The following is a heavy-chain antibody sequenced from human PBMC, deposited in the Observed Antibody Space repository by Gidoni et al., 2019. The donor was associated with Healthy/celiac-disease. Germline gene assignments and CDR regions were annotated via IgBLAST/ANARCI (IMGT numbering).Heavy chain of an antibody. CDR3: ARGKGAAGTDYFDY. Sequence: QVQLVESGGGVAQPGRSLRLSCAASGFTFSSYAMHWVRQAPGKGLEWVAVISDDGSNKYYADSVKGRFTISRDNSKNTLYLQMNSLRAEDTAVYYCARGKGAAGTDYFDYWGQGTLVTVSS. J-gene: IGHJ4*02. V-gene: IGHV3-30*01. D-gene: IGHD6-13*01. CDR2: ISDDGSNK. CDR1: GFTFSSYA.